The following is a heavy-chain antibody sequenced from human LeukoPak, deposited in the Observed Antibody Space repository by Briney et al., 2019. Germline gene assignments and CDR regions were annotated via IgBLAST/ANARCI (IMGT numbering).Heavy chain of an antibody. CDR1: GFTFSTYW. D-gene: IGHD2/OR15-2a*01. J-gene: IGHJ4*02. CDR2: IKYDGSTT. CDR3: ARGVLGFYYFDY. Sequence: GGSLRLSCAASGFTFSTYWMHWVRQTPGKGLVWVSRIKYDGSTTNYADSVKGRFTISRDNAENTLYLQMNSLRAEDTAVYFCARGVLGFYYFDYWGQGTLVTVSS. V-gene: IGHV3-74*01.